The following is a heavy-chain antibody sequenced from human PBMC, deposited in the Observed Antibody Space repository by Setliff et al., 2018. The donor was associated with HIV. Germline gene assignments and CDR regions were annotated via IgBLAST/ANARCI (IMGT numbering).Heavy chain of an antibody. CDR1: GYTFTGYY. Sequence: ASVKVSCKTSGYTFTGYYMHWVRRAPGQGLEWMGRINPNSGDTNYTQSFQGRVTMTRDRSINTAYLELSSLKSDDTSVYYCARDKDGFDIWGQGTMVTVSS. CDR2: INPNSGDT. J-gene: IGHJ3*02. D-gene: IGHD2-15*01. V-gene: IGHV1-2*06. CDR3: ARDKDGFDI.